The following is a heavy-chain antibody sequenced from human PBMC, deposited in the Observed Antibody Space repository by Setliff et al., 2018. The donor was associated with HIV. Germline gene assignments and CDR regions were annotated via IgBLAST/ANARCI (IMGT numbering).Heavy chain of an antibody. CDR2: ISRNNGNT. D-gene: IGHD1-20*01. CDR3: ARDRRAYTLLYYYYYMDV. CDR1: GYGFSDYG. V-gene: IGHV1-18*01. J-gene: IGHJ6*03. Sequence: ASVKVSCKTSGYGFSDYGVSWVRQAPGQGLEWMGWISRNNGNTNYAQKFQDRVTMTTDTSTSTAYMELRSLRSDDTAVYYCARDRRAYTLLYYYYYMDVWGKGTTVTVSS.